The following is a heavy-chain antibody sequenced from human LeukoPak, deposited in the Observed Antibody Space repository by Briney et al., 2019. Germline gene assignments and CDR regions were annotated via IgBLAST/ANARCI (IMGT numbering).Heavy chain of an antibody. CDR1: GFTFSNAW. D-gene: IGHD1-26*01. CDR2: IKSKTDGGTT. J-gene: IGHJ5*02. CDR3: TTGPIVGATSWFDP. V-gene: IGHV3-15*01. Sequence: GGSLRLPCAASGFTFSNAWMSWVRQAPGKGLEWVGRIKSKTDGGTTDYAAPVKGRFTISRDDSKNTLYLQMNSLKTEDTAVYYCTTGPIVGATSWFDPWGQGTLVTVSS.